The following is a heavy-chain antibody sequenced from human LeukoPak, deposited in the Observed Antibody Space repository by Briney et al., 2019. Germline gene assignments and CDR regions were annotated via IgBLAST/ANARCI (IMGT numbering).Heavy chain of an antibody. CDR2: FSGNDGST. V-gene: IGHV3-23*01. Sequence: GGSLRLSCAASGSIFSTYAMSWVRQAPGKGLEWVSTFSGNDGSTHYADSVKGRFTISRDNAKNTAHLQMNSLRAEDTAVYYRARVKVGSWDWFDPWGQGTLVTVSS. D-gene: IGHD1-26*01. CDR3: ARVKVGSWDWFDP. J-gene: IGHJ5*02. CDR1: GSIFSTYA.